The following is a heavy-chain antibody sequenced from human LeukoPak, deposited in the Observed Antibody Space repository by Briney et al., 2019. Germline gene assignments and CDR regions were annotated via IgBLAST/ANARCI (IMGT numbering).Heavy chain of an antibody. V-gene: IGHV1-2*02. D-gene: IGHD2-2*01. CDR3: ARANFLYCSSTTCLFDY. Sequence: ASVKVSCKASGYTFTDYYMHWVRQAPGQGFEWIGWINPNDGDTNYAQKFQGRVTMTRDTSISTAHMEVSRLRSDDTAVYYCARANFLYCSSTTCLFDYWGQGTLVTVSS. CDR2: INPNDGDT. CDR1: GYTFTDYY. J-gene: IGHJ4*02.